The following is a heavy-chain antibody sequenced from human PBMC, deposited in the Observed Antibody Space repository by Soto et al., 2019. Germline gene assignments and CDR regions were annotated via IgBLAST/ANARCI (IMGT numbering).Heavy chain of an antibody. CDR3: ARDSGYDYRLDF. Sequence: EVQLVQSGGGLVQPGGSLRLSCVGSGFTFTSHAINWVRQAPGKGLEWLAYISGDGSAIFEADSVKGRFAVSGDNAKTSLYLQMNSLRDEDTAVYYCARDSGYDYRLDFWGQGILVTVSS. V-gene: IGHV3-48*02. CDR1: GFTFTSHA. CDR2: ISGDGSAI. D-gene: IGHD5-12*01. J-gene: IGHJ4*02.